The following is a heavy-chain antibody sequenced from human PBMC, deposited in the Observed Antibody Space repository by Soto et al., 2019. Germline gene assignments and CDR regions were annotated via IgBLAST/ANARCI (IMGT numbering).Heavy chain of an antibody. CDR1: GFTGFTFDKYW. D-gene: IGHD5-18*01. Sequence: VQLVESGGGLVQPGGSLRLSCAASGFTGFTFDKYWMHWVRQAPGKGLVWVSHINSDGSTTTYADSVKGRFTISRDNAKNTLYLQMTSLTAEDTAVYYCARDRGYSYDYWGQGTLVTVSS. CDR2: INSDGSTT. CDR3: ARDRGYSYDY. V-gene: IGHV3-74*01. J-gene: IGHJ4*02.